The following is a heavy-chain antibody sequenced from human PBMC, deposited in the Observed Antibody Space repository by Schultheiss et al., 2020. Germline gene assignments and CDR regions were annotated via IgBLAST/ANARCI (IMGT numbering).Heavy chain of an antibody. CDR1: GGSISNDDYY. J-gene: IGHJ6*02. Sequence: SETLSLTCTVSGGSISNDDYYWNWIRQHPGKGLEWIGYIYYSGSTYYNPSLKSRVTISVDTSKNQFSLKLSSVTAADTAVYYCARGVETYYDFWSGSQRYYYYGMDVWGQGTTVTVS. D-gene: IGHD3-3*01. CDR2: IYYSGST. CDR3: ARGVETYYDFWSGSQRYYYYGMDV. V-gene: IGHV4-31*03.